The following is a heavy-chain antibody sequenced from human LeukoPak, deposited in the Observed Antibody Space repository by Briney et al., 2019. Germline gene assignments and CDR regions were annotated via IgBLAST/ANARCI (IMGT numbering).Heavy chain of an antibody. Sequence: PGGSLRLSCAASGFTFSSYSMNWVRQAPGKGLEWVSSISSSSSYIYYADSVKGRFTISRDNAKNSLYLQMNSLRAEDTAVYYCARAGQQLASPVFDYWGQGTLVTVSS. J-gene: IGHJ4*02. CDR2: ISSSSSYI. CDR1: GFTFSSYS. CDR3: ARAGQQLASPVFDY. V-gene: IGHV3-21*01. D-gene: IGHD6-13*01.